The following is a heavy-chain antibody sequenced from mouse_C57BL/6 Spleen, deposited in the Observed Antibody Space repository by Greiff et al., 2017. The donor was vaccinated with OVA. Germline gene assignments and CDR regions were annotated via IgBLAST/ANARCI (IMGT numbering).Heavy chain of an antibody. CDR1: GYTFTSYW. V-gene: IGHV1-50*01. J-gene: IGHJ1*03. Sequence: QVQLQQPGAELVKPGASVKLSCKASGYTFTSYWMQWVKQRPGQGLEWIGEIDPSDSYTNYNQKFKGKATLTVDTSSSTVYMQLSSLTADDAAVYYCARKGCKNFGWYFDVWGTGTTVTVSS. CDR2: IDPSDSYT. CDR3: ARKGCKNFGWYFDV.